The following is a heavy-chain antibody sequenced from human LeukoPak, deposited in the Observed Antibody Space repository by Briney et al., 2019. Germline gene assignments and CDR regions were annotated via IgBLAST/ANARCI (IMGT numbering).Heavy chain of an antibody. CDR2: IYYSGNP. D-gene: IGHD3-22*01. J-gene: IGHJ4*02. CDR3: ASQFDDYYDSTGYYTGFIDY. Sequence: SETLSLTCTVSGDSISSNSYYWGWIRQPPGKGLEWVGSIYYSGNPFYNPSLKSRVTISVDPSKNQFSLSLDSVTAADTAVYYCASQFDDYYDSTGYYTGFIDYWGPGTLVTVSS. V-gene: IGHV4-39*01. CDR1: GDSISSNSYY.